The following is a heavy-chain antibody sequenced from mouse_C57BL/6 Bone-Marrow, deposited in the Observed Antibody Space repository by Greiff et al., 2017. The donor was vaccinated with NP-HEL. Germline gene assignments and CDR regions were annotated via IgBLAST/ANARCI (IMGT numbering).Heavy chain of an antibody. CDR1: GYTFTSYG. CDR2: IYPRSGNT. V-gene: IGHV1-81*01. Sequence: LQESGAELARPGASVKLSCKASGYTFTSYGISWVKQRTGQGLEWIGEIYPRSGNTYYNEKFKGKATLTADKSSSTAYMELRSLTSEDSAVYFCASLWDGAYWGQGTLVTVSA. D-gene: IGHD4-1*01. CDR3: ASLWDGAY. J-gene: IGHJ3*01.